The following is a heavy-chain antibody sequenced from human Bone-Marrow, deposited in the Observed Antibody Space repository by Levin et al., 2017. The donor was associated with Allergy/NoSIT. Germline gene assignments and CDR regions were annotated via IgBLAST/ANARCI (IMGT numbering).Heavy chain of an antibody. CDR3: TRGAGTEY. J-gene: IGHJ4*02. CDR1: GYFFIGYY. Sequence: GASVKVSCKASGYFFIGYYIHWVRQAPGRGLEWIGWINPNTGVTKSAQNFLGRVTLTSDTSISTAYMDLTGLRIDDSGVYYCTRGAGTEYWGQGTLVAVSS. D-gene: IGHD6-19*01. V-gene: IGHV1-2*02. CDR2: INPNTGVT.